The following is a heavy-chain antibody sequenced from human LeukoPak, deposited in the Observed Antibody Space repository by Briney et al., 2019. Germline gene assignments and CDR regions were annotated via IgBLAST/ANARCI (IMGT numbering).Heavy chain of an antibody. CDR1: GYTFTGYY. V-gene: IGHV1-2*02. D-gene: IGHD6-19*01. J-gene: IGHJ5*02. CDR3: ARDPGLVSRGPNWFDP. CDR2: INPNSGGT. Sequence: ASVKVSCKASGYTFTGYYMHWVRQAPGQGLEWMGWINPNSGGTNYAQKFQGRVTMTRDTSISTAYMELSRLRSDDTAVYYCARDPGLVSRGPNWFDPWGQGTLVTVSS.